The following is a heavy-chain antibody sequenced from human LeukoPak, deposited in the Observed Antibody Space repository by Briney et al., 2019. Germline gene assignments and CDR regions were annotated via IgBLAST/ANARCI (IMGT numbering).Heavy chain of an antibody. CDR1: GYTFTSYD. V-gene: IGHV1-8*01. D-gene: IGHD5-18*01. J-gene: IGHJ5*02. Sequence: ASVKVSCKASGYTFTSYDINWVRQATGQGLEWMGWMNPNSGNTGYAQKFQGRVTMTRNTSISTAYMELSSLRSEDTAVYYCARMLDTAMVNGNWFDPWGQGTLVTVSS. CDR3: ARMLDTAMVNGNWFDP. CDR2: MNPNSGNT.